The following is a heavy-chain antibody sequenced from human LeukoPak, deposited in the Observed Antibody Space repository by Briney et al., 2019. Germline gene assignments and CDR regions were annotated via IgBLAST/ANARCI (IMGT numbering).Heavy chain of an antibody. D-gene: IGHD6-6*01. V-gene: IGHV3-30*02. CDR3: AKAIHSSSSGVVNY. CDR1: GFTFSNYA. CDR2: IRYDGSNK. Sequence: AGGSLTLSCAASGFTFSNYAMHWVRQAPGKGLEWVTFIRYDGSNKYYAESVKGRFTISRDNSKNTLYLQMSSLRAEDTAVYYCAKAIHSSSSGVVNYWGQGTLVTVSS. J-gene: IGHJ4*02.